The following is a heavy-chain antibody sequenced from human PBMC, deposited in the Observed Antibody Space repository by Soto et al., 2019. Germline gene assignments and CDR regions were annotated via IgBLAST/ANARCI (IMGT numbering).Heavy chain of an antibody. Sequence: GGSLRLSCAASGGTFSSYAMSWVRQAPGKGLEWVSAISGSGGSTYYADSVKGRFTISRDNSKNTLYLQMNSLRAEDTAVYYCAKRDVVVPAAHPEYFQHWGQGTLVTVSS. V-gene: IGHV3-23*01. D-gene: IGHD2-2*01. J-gene: IGHJ1*01. CDR1: GGTFSSYA. CDR3: AKRDVVVPAAHPEYFQH. CDR2: ISGSGGST.